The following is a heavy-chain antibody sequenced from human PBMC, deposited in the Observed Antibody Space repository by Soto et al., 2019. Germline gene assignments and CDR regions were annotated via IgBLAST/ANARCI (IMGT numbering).Heavy chain of an antibody. CDR3: ASTKYDSSAYYYCHLGL. V-gene: IGHV1-69*06. J-gene: IGHJ2*01. Sequence: SVKVSCKASGGTFSSYAMSWVRPASGQGLEWMGGIIPIFGTANSAQKFQGRVTITAEKSTSTAYMELSSLRSEDTAVYYCASTKYDSSAYYYCHLGLSGRGTLVTVSS. D-gene: IGHD3-22*01. CDR2: IIPIFGTA. CDR1: GGTFSSYA.